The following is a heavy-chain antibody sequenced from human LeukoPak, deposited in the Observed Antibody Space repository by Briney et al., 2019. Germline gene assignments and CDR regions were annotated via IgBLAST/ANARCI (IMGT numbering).Heavy chain of an antibody. J-gene: IGHJ4*02. CDR2: ISWNSGSI. Sequence: GRSLRLSCAASGFTFDDYAMHWVRHAPGKGLEWVSGISWNSGSIGYADSVKGRFTISRDNAKNSLYLQMNSLRAEDTALYYCAKDLESGSGWYVPARRASFDYWGQGTLVTVSS. D-gene: IGHD6-19*01. V-gene: IGHV3-9*01. CDR1: GFTFDDYA. CDR3: AKDLESGSGWYVPARRASFDY.